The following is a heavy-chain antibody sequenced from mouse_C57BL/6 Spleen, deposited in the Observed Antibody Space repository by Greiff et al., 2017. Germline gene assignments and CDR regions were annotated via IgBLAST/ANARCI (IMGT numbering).Heavy chain of an antibody. V-gene: IGHV5-15*01. Sequence: DVKLVESGGGLVQPGGSLKLSCAASGFTFSDYGMAWVRQAPRKGPEWVAFISNLAYSIYYADTVTGRFTISRENAKNTLYLEMSSLRSEDTAMYYCARLLNWYYFDYWGQGTTLTVSS. J-gene: IGHJ2*01. CDR1: GFTFSDYG. CDR3: ARLLNWYYFDY. D-gene: IGHD4-1*01. CDR2: ISNLAYSI.